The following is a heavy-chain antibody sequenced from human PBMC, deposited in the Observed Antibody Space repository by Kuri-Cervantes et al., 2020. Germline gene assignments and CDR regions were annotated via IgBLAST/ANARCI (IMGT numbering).Heavy chain of an antibody. J-gene: IGHJ4*02. D-gene: IGHD3-22*01. Sequence: LSLTCAASGFTFDDYTMHWVRQAPGKGLEWVSLISWDGGSTYYADSVKGRFTISRDNSKNSLYLQMNSLKTEDTAVYYCTRVGYYDSSGLADYWGQGTLVTVSS. V-gene: IGHV3-43*01. CDR1: GFTFDDYT. CDR3: TRVGYYDSSGLADY. CDR2: ISWDGGST.